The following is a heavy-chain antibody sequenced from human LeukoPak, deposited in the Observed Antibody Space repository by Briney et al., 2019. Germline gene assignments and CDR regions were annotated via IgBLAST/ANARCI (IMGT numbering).Heavy chain of an antibody. CDR1: GFLFSSYG. CDR2: IWYDESKT. Sequence: PGGSLLLSCAASGFLFSSYGMHWVRPAPGKGLDWVAAIWYDESKTYYSASVKGRFTISTDSSENTLYLQMTSLRAEDAAIYYCVKDLVPAASSRWFDFWGQGTLVTVSS. J-gene: IGHJ5*01. CDR3: VKDLVPAASSRWFDF. D-gene: IGHD2-2*01. V-gene: IGHV3-33*06.